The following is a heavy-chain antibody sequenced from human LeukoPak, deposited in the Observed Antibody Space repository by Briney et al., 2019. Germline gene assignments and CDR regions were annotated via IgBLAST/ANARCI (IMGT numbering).Heavy chain of an antibody. D-gene: IGHD1-26*01. V-gene: IGHV1-46*01. CDR1: GYTFTSYY. CDR3: ARDLLVKWELLD. J-gene: IGHJ4*02. Sequence: ASVKVSCKASGYTFTSYYMHWVRQAPGQGLEWMGIINPSGGSTSYAQKFQGRVTMTRDTSTSTAYMELSRLRSDDTAVYYCARDLLVKWELLDWGQGTLVTVSS. CDR2: INPSGGST.